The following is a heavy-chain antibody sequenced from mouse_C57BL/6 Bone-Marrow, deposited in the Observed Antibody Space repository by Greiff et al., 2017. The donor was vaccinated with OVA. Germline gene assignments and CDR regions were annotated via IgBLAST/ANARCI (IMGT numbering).Heavy chain of an antibody. Sequence: QVHVKQPGAELVRPGSSVKLSCKASGYTFTSYWMHWVKQRPIQGLEWIGNIDPSDSETHYNQKFKDKATLTVDKSSSTAYMQLSSLTSEDSAVYYCARERVDSDGCSSAPYWYVDVWGTGTTVTVSS. CDR2: IDPSDSET. D-gene: IGHD1-1*01. CDR3: ARERVDSDGCSSAPYWYVDV. J-gene: IGHJ1*03. V-gene: IGHV1-52*01. CDR1: GYTFTSYW.